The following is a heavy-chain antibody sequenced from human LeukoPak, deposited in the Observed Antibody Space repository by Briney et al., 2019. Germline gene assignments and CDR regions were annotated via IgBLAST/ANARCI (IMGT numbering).Heavy chain of an antibody. CDR2: INHSGNT. V-gene: IGHV4-34*01. CDR3: AREGGTRYDFWSGYRAIDY. CDR1: GGSFSGYY. D-gene: IGHD3-3*01. J-gene: IGHJ4*02. Sequence: SETLSLTCAVYGGSFSGYYWSWIRQPPGKGLEWIGEINHSGNTNYNPSLKSRVTVSVDTSKNQFSLKLSSVTAADTAVYYCAREGGTRYDFWSGYRAIDYWGQGTLVTVSS.